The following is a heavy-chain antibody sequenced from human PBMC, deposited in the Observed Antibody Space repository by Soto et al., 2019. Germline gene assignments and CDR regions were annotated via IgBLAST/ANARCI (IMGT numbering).Heavy chain of an antibody. V-gene: IGHV1-2*04. Sequence: GASVKVSCKASGYTFTGYYMHWVRQAPGQGLEWMGWINPNSGGTNYAQKFQGWVTMTRDTSISTAYMELSRLRSDDTAVYYCARALHHSSGWYGVYYYYGKDVWGQGTTVTVSS. D-gene: IGHD6-19*01. CDR2: INPNSGGT. J-gene: IGHJ6*02. CDR1: GYTFTGYY. CDR3: ARALHHSSGWYGVYYYYGKDV.